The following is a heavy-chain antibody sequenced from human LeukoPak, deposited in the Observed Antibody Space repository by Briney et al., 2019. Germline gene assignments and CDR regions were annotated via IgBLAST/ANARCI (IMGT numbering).Heavy chain of an antibody. CDR3: AKDKDPIGPRVFGVVLYFDY. J-gene: IGHJ4*02. CDR2: ISGDGSST. V-gene: IGHV3-43*02. CDR1: GFTFDDYA. D-gene: IGHD3-3*01. Sequence: PGGSLRLSCAASGFTFDDYAMHWVRQAPGKGLGWVSLISGDGSSTYYADSVKGRFTISRDNSKNSLYLQMNSLRTEDTALYYCAKDKDPIGPRVFGVVLYFDYWGQGTLVTVSS.